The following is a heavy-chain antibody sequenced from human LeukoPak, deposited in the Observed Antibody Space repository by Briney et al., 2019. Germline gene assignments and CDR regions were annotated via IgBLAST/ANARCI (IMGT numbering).Heavy chain of an antibody. J-gene: IGHJ4*02. CDR3: AKEGDNSGYYDY. V-gene: IGHV3-23*01. CDR1: GFTFSSYS. Sequence: GGSLRLSCAASGFTFSSYSMGWARQAPGKGLEWVSTVTGSGAATYYADAVKGRFTISRDYSKNTLFLQMNSLRAEDTAVFYCAKEGDNSGYYDYWGQGTLVTVSS. CDR2: VTGSGAAT. D-gene: IGHD3-22*01.